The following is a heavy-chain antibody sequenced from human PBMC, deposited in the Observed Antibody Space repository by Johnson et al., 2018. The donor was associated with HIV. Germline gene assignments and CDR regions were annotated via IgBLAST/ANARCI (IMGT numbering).Heavy chain of an antibody. Sequence: VQLVESGGGLVQPGGSLRLSCGASGFTFSRYWMHWVRQVPGKGLVWVPVIYSGGSTYYADSVKGRFTSSRDNSKNTLDLQMTSLRAEDTAVYYCAIGDPVEGDVDDAFDIWGQGTMVTVSS. V-gene: IGHV3-66*01. CDR3: AIGDPVEGDVDDAFDI. CDR1: GFTFSRYW. D-gene: IGHD2-21*01. J-gene: IGHJ3*02. CDR2: IYSGGST.